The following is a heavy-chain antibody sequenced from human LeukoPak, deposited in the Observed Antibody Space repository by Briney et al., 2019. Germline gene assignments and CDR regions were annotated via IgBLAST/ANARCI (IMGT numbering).Heavy chain of an antibody. CDR2: ISGSGGST. V-gene: IGHV3-23*01. CDR1: GFTFSSYA. D-gene: IGHD2-2*01. CDR3: AKAGVGVGPDIVVVPASVRN. Sequence: GGSLRLSCAASGFTFSSYAMSWVRQAPGKGPEWVSAISGSGGSTYYADSVKGRFTISRDNSKNTLYLQMNSLRAEDTAVYYCAKAGVGVGPDIVVVPASVRNWGRGTLVTVSS. J-gene: IGHJ4*02.